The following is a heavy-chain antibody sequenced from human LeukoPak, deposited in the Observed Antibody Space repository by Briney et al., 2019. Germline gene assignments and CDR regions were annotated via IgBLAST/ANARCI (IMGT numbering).Heavy chain of an antibody. CDR3: ARSIGVGALDY. Sequence: ASVKVSCKASGYTFTSYYMHWVRQAPGQGLEWMGMINPSGGSTSYAQKFQGRVTMTRDTSTSTVYMELSSLRSEDTAVYYCARSIGVGALDYWGQGTLVTVSS. CDR1: GYTFTSYY. D-gene: IGHD1-26*01. CDR2: INPSGGST. V-gene: IGHV1-46*01. J-gene: IGHJ4*02.